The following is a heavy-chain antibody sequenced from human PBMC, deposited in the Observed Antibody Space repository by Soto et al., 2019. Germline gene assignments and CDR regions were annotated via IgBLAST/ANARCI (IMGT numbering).Heavy chain of an antibody. V-gene: IGHV1-2*02. CDR1: GYTFTGYY. J-gene: IGHJ6*02. Sequence: ASVKVSCKASGYTFTGYYMHWVRQAPGQGLEWMGWINPNSGGTNYAQKCQGRVTMTRDTSISTAYMELSRLRSDDTAVYYCARDGDSDCSSHSCYTDYYYYGMDVWGHGTTANVSS. D-gene: IGHD2-2*02. CDR3: ARDGDSDCSSHSCYTDYYYYGMDV. CDR2: INPNSGGT.